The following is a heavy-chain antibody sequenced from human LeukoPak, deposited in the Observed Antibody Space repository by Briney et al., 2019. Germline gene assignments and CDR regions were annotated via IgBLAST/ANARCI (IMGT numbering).Heavy chain of an antibody. D-gene: IGHD3-10*01. Sequence: PGGSLRLSCAASGFTFSSYGMHWVRQAPGKGLEWVAFIRYDVCNKYYADSVKGRFTISRGNSKNTLYLQMNSLRAEDTAVYYCAKDSNYGSGSYYNVRYYYYGMDVWGQGTTVTVSS. CDR1: GFTFSSYG. CDR3: AKDSNYGSGSYYNVRYYYYGMDV. V-gene: IGHV3-30*02. CDR2: IRYDVCNK. J-gene: IGHJ6*02.